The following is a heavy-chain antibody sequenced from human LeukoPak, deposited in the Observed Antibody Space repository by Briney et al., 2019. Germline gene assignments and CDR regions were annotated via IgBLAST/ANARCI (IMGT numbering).Heavy chain of an antibody. Sequence: GGSLRLSCAASGFTFSSYAMSWVRQAPGKGLEWVSAISGSGGSTYYADSVKGRFTNSRDNSKNTLYLQMNSLRAEDTAVYYCAKDLHDSSSRYGGQNNWFDPWGQGTLVTVSS. CDR2: ISGSGGST. V-gene: IGHV3-23*01. CDR1: GFTFSSYA. D-gene: IGHD6-13*01. CDR3: AKDLHDSSSRYGGQNNWFDP. J-gene: IGHJ5*02.